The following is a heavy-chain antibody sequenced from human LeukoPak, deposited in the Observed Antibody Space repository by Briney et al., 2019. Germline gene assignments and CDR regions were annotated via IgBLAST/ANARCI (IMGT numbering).Heavy chain of an antibody. J-gene: IGHJ4*02. D-gene: IGHD3-22*01. V-gene: IGHV3-7*01. CDR3: ARDLDYSDSSGPYPAY. CDR1: GFTFSSYW. Sequence: PGGSLRLSCAASGFTFSSYWMTWVRQAPGKGLEWVANIKKDGSDKRYVDSVKGRLTISRDNARNSLYLQMKSLRAEDTAVYYCARDLDYSDSSGPYPAYWGQGTLVTVSS. CDR2: IKKDGSDK.